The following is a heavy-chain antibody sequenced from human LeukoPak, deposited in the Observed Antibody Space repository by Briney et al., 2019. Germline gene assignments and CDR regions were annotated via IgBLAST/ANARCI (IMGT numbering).Heavy chain of an antibody. CDR1: GGSISSSSYY. D-gene: IGHD1-26*01. V-gene: IGHV4-39*01. CDR2: IYYSGST. J-gene: IGHJ4*02. CDR3: ARTGTYSGSQRDDY. Sequence: SETLSLTCTVSGGSISSSSYYWGWIRQPPGKGLEWIGSIYYSGSTYYNPSLKSRVTISVDTSKNQFSLKLSPVTAADTAVYYCARTGTYSGSQRDDYWGQGTLVTVSS.